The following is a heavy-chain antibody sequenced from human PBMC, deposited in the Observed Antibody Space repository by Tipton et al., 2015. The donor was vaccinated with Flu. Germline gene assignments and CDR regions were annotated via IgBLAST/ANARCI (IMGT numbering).Heavy chain of an antibody. CDR2: IHYSGSP. J-gene: IGHJ5*02. Sequence: LRLSCAASGFTFSINAMTWIRQAPGKGLEWIGNIHYSGSPHYNPSLKSRVTITVDTSKNQFSLRLSSMTAADTAVYYCARRDYSNYVSEPKNWFDPWGQGTLVTVSS. CDR3: ARRDYSNYVSEPKNWFDP. D-gene: IGHD4-11*01. CDR1: GFTFSINAM. V-gene: IGHV4-38-2*01.